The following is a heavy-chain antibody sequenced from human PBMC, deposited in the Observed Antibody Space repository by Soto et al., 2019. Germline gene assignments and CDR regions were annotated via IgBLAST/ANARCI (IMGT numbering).Heavy chain of an antibody. J-gene: IGHJ4*02. CDR1: GFSLTSRPVG. CDR3: AHRGDMHGKWDQGYLDN. Sequence: QITLKESGPTRVKPTQTLILTCSFSGFSLTSRPVGVAWVRQPPGKALEWLAVIYWDDDKRYSPSLKSRLTIAKYTSKNQVVLTMAYMDPVDTATYFCAHRGDMHGKWDQGYLDNWGQGILVTVSS. V-gene: IGHV2-5*02. D-gene: IGHD1-26*01. CDR2: IYWDDDK.